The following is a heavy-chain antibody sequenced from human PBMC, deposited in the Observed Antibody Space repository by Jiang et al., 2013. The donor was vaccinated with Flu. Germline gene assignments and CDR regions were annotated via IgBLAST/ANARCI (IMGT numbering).Heavy chain of an antibody. D-gene: IGHD4-17*01. J-gene: IGHJ3*02. CDR1: DYSISSYY. V-gene: IGHV4-59*01. CDR2: MFYTGST. CDR3: ARMTTVTTSGSDAFDI. Sequence: LLKPSETLSLTCTVSDYSISSYYWGWIRQPPGKGLEWIAYMFYTGSTNYNPSLKSRLSTSVDTSNYQFSLQLSSVTAADTAVYYCARMTTVTTSGSDAFDIWGPGIMVIVSS.